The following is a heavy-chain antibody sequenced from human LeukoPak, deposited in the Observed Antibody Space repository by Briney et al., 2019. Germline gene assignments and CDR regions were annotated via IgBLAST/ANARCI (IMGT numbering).Heavy chain of an antibody. J-gene: IGHJ4*02. CDR3: AKPARTDYADY. CDR2: ISSSGSTI. V-gene: IGHV3-48*03. Sequence: PGGSLRLSCAASGFTFSSYEMNWVRQAPGKGLEWVSHISSSGSTIYYADSVKGRFTISRDNAKNSLYLQMNSLRAEDTAVYYCAKPARTDYADYWGQGTLVTVSS. D-gene: IGHD1-14*01. CDR1: GFTFSSYE.